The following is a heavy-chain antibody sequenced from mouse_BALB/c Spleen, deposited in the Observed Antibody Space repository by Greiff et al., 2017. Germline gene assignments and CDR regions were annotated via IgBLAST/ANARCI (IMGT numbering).Heavy chain of an antibody. D-gene: IGHD2-3*01. Sequence: QVQLQQPGAELVRPGASVKLSCKASGYTFTSYWINWVKQRPGQGLEWIGNIYPSDSYTNYNQKFKDKATLTVDKSSSTAYMQLSSPTSEDSAVYYCTRGLLRYFDVWGAGTTVTVSS. J-gene: IGHJ1*01. CDR3: TRGLLRYFDV. CDR2: IYPSDSYT. CDR1: GYTFTSYW. V-gene: IGHV1-69*02.